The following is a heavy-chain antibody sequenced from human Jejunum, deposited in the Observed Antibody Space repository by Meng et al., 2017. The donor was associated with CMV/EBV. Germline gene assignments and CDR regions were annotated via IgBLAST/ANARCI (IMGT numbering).Heavy chain of an antibody. CDR1: GFNFNSYE. D-gene: IGHD4-11*01. V-gene: IGHV3-48*03. CDR2: ITGPGNTI. J-gene: IGHJ4*02. CDR3: ARLQWAAFDY. Sequence: SCAMSGFNFNSYEMNWVRQAPGKGLEWVASITGPGNTIYYADSVRGRFTISRDNAKNSLFLQMSGLRAEDTAVYYCARLQWAAFDYWGQGALVTVSS.